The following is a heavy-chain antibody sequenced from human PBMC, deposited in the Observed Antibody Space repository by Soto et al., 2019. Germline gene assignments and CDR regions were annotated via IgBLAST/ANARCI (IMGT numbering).Heavy chain of an antibody. CDR1: GGTFSKYG. V-gene: IGHV1-69*01. Sequence: QLVQSGAEVKKPGSSVKVSCKAFGGTFSKYGVSWVRQAPGQGLQWMGGITPMLGTSTTTQRFHDRVTLPAYELTSVAYTVFNSLPSEDTATYSWPTDRPGSSGANWVDPWCQGTLVTVSP. J-gene: IGHJ5*02. CDR3: PTDRPGSSGANWVDP. CDR2: ITPMLGTS. D-gene: IGHD6-19*01.